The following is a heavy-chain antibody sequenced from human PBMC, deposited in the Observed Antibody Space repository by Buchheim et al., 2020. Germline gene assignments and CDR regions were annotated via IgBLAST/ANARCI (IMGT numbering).Heavy chain of an antibody. CDR1: GGSVSRGAYY. CDR3: ARGGAAARLDS. V-gene: IGHV4-31*03. Sequence: QVQLQESGPGLVKPSQTLSLTCTVSGGSVSRGAYYWSWIRQHPGKGLEWIGYIYNSEITYYNPSLKSRVTISVDTSKNQFSLKLTPVTAADTAVYYCARGGAAARLDSWGQGTL. J-gene: IGHJ4*02. CDR2: IYNSEIT. D-gene: IGHD6-6*01.